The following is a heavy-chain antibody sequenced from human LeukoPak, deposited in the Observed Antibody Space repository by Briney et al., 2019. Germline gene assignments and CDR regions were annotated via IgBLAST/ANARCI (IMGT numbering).Heavy chain of an antibody. D-gene: IGHD1-1*01. CDR2: IYPGDFDT. Sequence: PGASLQISCEGSGYSFTSYWIAWVRPLPGKGLEWMGIIYPGDFDTRYSPSFQGQVTISADKSINTAYLQWSSLKASDTAIYYCARRALTTGYFDYWGQGSLVTVSS. V-gene: IGHV5-51*01. CDR3: ARRALTTGYFDY. CDR1: GYSFTSYW. J-gene: IGHJ4*02.